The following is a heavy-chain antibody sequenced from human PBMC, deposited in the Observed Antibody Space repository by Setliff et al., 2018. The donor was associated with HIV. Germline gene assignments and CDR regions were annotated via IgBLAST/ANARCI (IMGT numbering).Heavy chain of an antibody. V-gene: IGHV4-61*02. D-gene: IGHD3-10*01. Sequence: SETLSLTCTVSGGSISSGSYYWSWIRQPAGKGLEWIGLIYTSESTKYNPSLKSRATISVDTSTNQFSLKLRSVTAADTAVYYCALGMVRGARYMDVWGTGTTVTVSS. J-gene: IGHJ6*03. CDR3: ALGMVRGARYMDV. CDR1: GGSISSGSYY. CDR2: IYTSEST.